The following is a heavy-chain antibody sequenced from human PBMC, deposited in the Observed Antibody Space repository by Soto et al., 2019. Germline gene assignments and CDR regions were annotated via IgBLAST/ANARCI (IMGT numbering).Heavy chain of an antibody. CDR1: GYNFATYG. Sequence: QVQLVQSGAEVKKPGASVKVSCKTSGYNFATYGISWVRQAPGQGLEWIGWISAYNGNTESTQKFQGRVTMTTDTSTSTAYMELSSLRSDDTAMYYCARDLLVLSPAAYFDYWGQGTLVTVSS. CDR2: ISAYNGNT. V-gene: IGHV1-18*01. J-gene: IGHJ4*02. CDR3: ARDLLVLSPAAYFDY. D-gene: IGHD2-2*01.